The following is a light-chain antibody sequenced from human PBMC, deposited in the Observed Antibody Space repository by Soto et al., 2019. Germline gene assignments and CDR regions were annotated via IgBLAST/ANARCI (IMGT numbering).Light chain of an antibody. Sequence: EIVMTQSPATLSVSPGERATLSCRASQRVSSDVAWYQQKPGQAPRLLIYGASTRATGIPDRFSGSGSGTDFTLTISRLEPEDFAVYYCQQYGSPITFGQGTRLE. V-gene: IGKV3-20*01. CDR3: QQYGSPIT. CDR1: QRVSSD. J-gene: IGKJ5*01. CDR2: GAS.